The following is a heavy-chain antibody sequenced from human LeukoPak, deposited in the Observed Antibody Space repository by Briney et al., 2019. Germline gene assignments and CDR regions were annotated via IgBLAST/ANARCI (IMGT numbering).Heavy chain of an antibody. V-gene: IGHV3-7*01. J-gene: IGHJ3*02. Sequence: GGSLRLSCAASGFTFSSYWMSWVRQAPGKGLEWVANIKQDGSEKYYVDSVKGRFTISRDNAKNSLYLQMNSLRAEDTAVYYCARVEDDYARNWVDIWGQGTMVTVSS. CDR1: GFTFSSYW. CDR3: ARVEDDYARNWVDI. CDR2: IKQDGSEK. D-gene: IGHD4-17*01.